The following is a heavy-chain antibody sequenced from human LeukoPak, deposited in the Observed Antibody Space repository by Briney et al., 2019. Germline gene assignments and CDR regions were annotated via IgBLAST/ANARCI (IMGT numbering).Heavy chain of an antibody. CDR3: ARGSSEYSSSYFDY. V-gene: IGHV1-8*02. D-gene: IGHD6-6*01. Sequence: ASVKVSCKASGYTFTGYYMHWVRQATGQGLEWMGWMNPNSGNTGYAQKFQGRVTMTRNTSISTAYMELGSLRSEDTAVYYCARGSSEYSSSYFDYWGQGTLVTVSS. CDR1: GYTFTGYY. CDR2: MNPNSGNT. J-gene: IGHJ4*02.